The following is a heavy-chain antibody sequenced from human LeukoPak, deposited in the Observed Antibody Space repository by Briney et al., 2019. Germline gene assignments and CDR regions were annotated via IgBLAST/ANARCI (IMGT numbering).Heavy chain of an antibody. CDR2: ISAYNGNT. CDR1: GYTFTSYG. Sequence: ASVKVSCKASGYTFTSYGITWVRQAPEQGLEWMGWISAYNGNTNYAQKLQGRVTMTTDTSTNTAYMELRSLRSDDTAVYYCASQTTVTDNYYYMDVWGKGTTVTVSS. J-gene: IGHJ6*03. V-gene: IGHV1-18*01. D-gene: IGHD4-17*01. CDR3: ASQTTVTDNYYYMDV.